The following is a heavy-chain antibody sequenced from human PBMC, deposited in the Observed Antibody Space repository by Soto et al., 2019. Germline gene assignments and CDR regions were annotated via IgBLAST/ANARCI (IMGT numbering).Heavy chain of an antibody. J-gene: IGHJ4*02. CDR3: AREAYDGDYDYFDY. CDR1: GYTFTSYG. D-gene: IGHD4-17*01. CDR2: ISAYNGNT. Sequence: ASVKFSCKASGYTFTSYGISCVRQSPLQGLEWMGWISAYNGNTNYAQKLQGRVTMTTDTSTSTAYMELRSLRSDDTAVYYCAREAYDGDYDYFDYWGQGTLVTVSS. V-gene: IGHV1-18*01.